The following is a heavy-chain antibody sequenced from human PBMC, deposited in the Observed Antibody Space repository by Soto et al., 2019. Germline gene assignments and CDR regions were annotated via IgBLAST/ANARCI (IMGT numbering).Heavy chain of an antibody. V-gene: IGHV3-30*18. Sequence: QVQLVESGGGVVQPGRSLRLSCAASGFTFSSYGMHWVRQAPGKGLEWVAVISYDGSNKYYADSVKGRFTISRDNSKNTLYLQMNSLRAEDTAVYYCAKDRSSGWSAADYWGQGTLVTVSS. CDR3: AKDRSSGWSAADY. D-gene: IGHD6-19*01. CDR2: ISYDGSNK. CDR1: GFTFSSYG. J-gene: IGHJ4*02.